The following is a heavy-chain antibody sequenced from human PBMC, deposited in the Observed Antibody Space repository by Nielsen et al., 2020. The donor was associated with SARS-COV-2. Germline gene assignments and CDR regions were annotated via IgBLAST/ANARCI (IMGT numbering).Heavy chain of an antibody. CDR1: GFIVSSNY. CDR2: MYSDGST. V-gene: IGHV3-53*01. CDR3: AREDVGATRYFDY. J-gene: IGHJ4*02. D-gene: IGHD1-26*01. Sequence: GESLKISCAASGFIVSSNYMSWVRQAPGKGLEWVAVMYSDGSTNYAESVKGRITIYRDNSKNSMYLQMNSLRAEDTAVYYCAREDVGATRYFDYWGQGTLVTVSS.